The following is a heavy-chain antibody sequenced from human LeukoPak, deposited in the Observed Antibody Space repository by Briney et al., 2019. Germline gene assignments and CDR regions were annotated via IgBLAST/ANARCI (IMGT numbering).Heavy chain of an antibody. CDR3: ARRICSSPSCYTGQLDY. D-gene: IGHD2-2*02. J-gene: IGHJ4*02. V-gene: IGHV4-38-2*01. CDR1: GYSISSGYD. Sequence: SETRSLTCAVSGYSISSGYDGGWIRQPPGQGLEWIGSIYHSGSTYVNPSLKSRIPIPLEPPKNQSSLHLSPVPAADTAVYYCARRICSSPSCYTGQLDYWGQGTLVTVSS. CDR2: IYHSGST.